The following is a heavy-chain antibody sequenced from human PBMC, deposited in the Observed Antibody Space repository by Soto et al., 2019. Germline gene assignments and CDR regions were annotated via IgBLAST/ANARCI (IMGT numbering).Heavy chain of an antibody. J-gene: IGHJ4*02. CDR3: ARGTWLGED. Sequence: EVQLVESGGGLIQPGGSLRLSCAASGFTVSSNYMSWVRQAPGKGLEWVSVIYSGGSTYYADSVKGRFTISRDNSKNTLYLQMYILSAVDTAVYNSARGTWLGEDWGQGTVVTVSS. CDR1: GFTVSSNY. CDR2: IYSGGST. V-gene: IGHV3-53*01. D-gene: IGHD3-16*01.